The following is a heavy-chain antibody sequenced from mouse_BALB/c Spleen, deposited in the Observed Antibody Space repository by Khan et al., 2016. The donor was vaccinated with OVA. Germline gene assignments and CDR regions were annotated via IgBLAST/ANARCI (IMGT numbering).Heavy chain of an antibody. CDR2: IWTGGST. J-gene: IGHJ1*01. V-gene: IGHV2-9*02. CDR3: ARYYGNYGWYFDV. CDR1: GFSLTSYG. D-gene: IGHD2-1*01. Sequence: VQLQESGPGLVAPSQSLSITCTVSGFSLTSYGVHWVRQPPGKGLEWLGVIWTGGSTNYNSALMSRLSISKDNSKSQVFLKMNSLQTDETTMYYGARYYGNYGWYFDVWGAGTTVTVAS.